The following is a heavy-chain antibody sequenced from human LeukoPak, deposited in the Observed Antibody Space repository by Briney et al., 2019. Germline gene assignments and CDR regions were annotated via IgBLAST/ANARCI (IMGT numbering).Heavy chain of an antibody. J-gene: IGHJ3*02. CDR2: IIPIFGTA. CDR3: ARDVYYYDSSGPPDAFDI. D-gene: IGHD3-22*01. Sequence: SVKVSCKASGGTFSSYAISWVRQAPGQGLEWMGGIIPIFGTAIYAQKFQGRVTITADESTSTAYMELSSLRSEDTAVYYCARDVYYYDSSGPPDAFDIWGQGTMVTVSS. CDR1: GGTFSSYA. V-gene: IGHV1-69*13.